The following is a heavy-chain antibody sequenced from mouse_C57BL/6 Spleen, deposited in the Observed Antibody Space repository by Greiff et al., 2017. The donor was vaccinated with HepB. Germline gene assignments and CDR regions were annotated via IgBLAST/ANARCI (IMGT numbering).Heavy chain of an antibody. CDR3: ARWYGSTSAVVSFPY. V-gene: IGHV5-17*01. CDR2: ISSGSSTI. J-gene: IGHJ2*01. D-gene: IGHD1-1*01. CDR1: GFTFSDYG. Sequence: EVMLVESGGGLVKPGGSLKLSCAASGFTFSDYGMHWVRQAPEKGLEWVAYISSGSSTIYYADTVKGRFTISRDNAKNPLFLPMTSLRSDDPALFSCARWYGSTSAVVSFPYWAHGPTLSVSS.